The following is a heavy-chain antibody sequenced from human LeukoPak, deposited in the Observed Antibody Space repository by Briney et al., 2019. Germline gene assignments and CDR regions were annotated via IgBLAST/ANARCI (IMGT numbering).Heavy chain of an antibody. D-gene: IGHD5-18*01. J-gene: IGHJ4*02. CDR3: ARAQYSYGSGPFDY. Sequence: GGSLRLSCAASGFTFSSYGMHWVRQAPGKGLEWVAVISYDGSNKYYADSVEGRFTISRDNSKNTLYLQMNSLRAEDTAVYYCARAQYSYGSGPFDYWGQGTLVTVSS. CDR1: GFTFSSYG. CDR2: ISYDGSNK. V-gene: IGHV3-30-3*01.